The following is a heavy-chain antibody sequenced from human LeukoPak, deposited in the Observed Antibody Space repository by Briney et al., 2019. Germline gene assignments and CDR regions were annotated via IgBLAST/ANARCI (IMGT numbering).Heavy chain of an antibody. CDR2: FDPEDSET. Sequence: GASVKVSCKVSGYTFIELSIHWVRQAPGKGLEWMGGFDPEDSETIHAQKFQGRVTMTEDTSTDTAYMELISLTSEDTAVYYCATMIGDSCWEGYGLDVWGQGTTVTVSS. J-gene: IGHJ6*02. D-gene: IGHD4-17*01. CDR1: GYTFIELS. CDR3: ATMIGDSCWEGYGLDV. V-gene: IGHV1-24*01.